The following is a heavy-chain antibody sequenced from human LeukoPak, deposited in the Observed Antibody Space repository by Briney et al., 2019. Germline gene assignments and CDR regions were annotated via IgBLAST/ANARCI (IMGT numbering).Heavy chain of an antibody. V-gene: IGHV3-21*06. CDR1: GLTFSTSG. CDR3: ATETNGRHYDY. J-gene: IGHJ4*02. Sequence: GGSLRLSCTASGLTFSTSGFNLVRQAPGKGLEWVASIGPTGSDRYHADSIKGRFTISRDNANNFLYLQMNSLRAEDTAVYYCATETNGRHYDYWGQGTLLTVSS. D-gene: IGHD1-14*01. CDR2: IGPTGSDR.